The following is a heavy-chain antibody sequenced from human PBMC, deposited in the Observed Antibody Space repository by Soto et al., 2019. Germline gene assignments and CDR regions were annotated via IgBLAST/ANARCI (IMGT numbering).Heavy chain of an antibody. CDR3: ARSGGLYYVSGSFDY. CDR2: IYYSGST. D-gene: IGHD3-10*01. CDR1: GGSISSSSYY. V-gene: IGHV4-39*01. J-gene: IGHJ4*02. Sequence: SETLSLTCTVSGGSISSSSYYWGWIRQPPGQGLEWIGSIYYSGSTYHNPSLKSRVTISVATYKNQFSLKLSSVTAADTAVYYCARSGGLYYVSGSFDYWGQGTLVTVSS.